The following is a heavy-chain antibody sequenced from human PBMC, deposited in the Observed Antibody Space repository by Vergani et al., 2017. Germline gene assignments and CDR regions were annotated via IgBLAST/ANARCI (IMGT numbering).Heavy chain of an antibody. CDR1: GGSISSSSYY. CDR2: IYYSGST. J-gene: IGHJ4*02. V-gene: IGHV4-39*07. D-gene: IGHD2-15*01. Sequence: QLQLQESGPGLVKHSETLSLTCTVSGGSISSSSYYWGWIRQPPGKGLEWIGRIYYSGSTYYNPSLKSRVTISIDTSKNQFSLSLSSMTAADTAVYYCARDTVAALLDYWGQGTLVTVSS. CDR3: ARDTVAALLDY.